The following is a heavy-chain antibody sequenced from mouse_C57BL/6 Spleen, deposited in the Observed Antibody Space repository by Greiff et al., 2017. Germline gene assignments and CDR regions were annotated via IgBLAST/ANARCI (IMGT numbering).Heavy chain of an antibody. CDR1: GYTFTSYG. D-gene: IGHD2-5*01. V-gene: IGHV1-58*01. Sequence: VQLQQSGAELVRPGSSVKMSCKTSGYTFTSYGINWVKQRPGQGLEWIGYIYIGNGYTESNEKFKGKATLTSDTSSSTAYMQLSSLTSEDSAIYVCARPDYYSNGCAYWGKGTLVTVSA. J-gene: IGHJ3*01. CDR2: IYIGNGYT. CDR3: ARPDYYSNGCAY.